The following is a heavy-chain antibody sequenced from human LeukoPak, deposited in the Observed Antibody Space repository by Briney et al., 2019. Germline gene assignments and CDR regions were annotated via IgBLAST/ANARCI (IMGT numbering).Heavy chain of an antibody. Sequence: PSETLSLTCTVSGGSISSYYWSWIRQPPGKGLEWIGYIYYSGSTNYNPSLKSRVTISVDTSKNQFSLKLSSVTAADTAVYYCVSGYYYFDYWGQGTLVTVSS. J-gene: IGHJ4*02. CDR3: VSGYYYFDY. V-gene: IGHV4-59*01. CDR1: GGSISSYY. D-gene: IGHD5-18*01. CDR2: IYYSGST.